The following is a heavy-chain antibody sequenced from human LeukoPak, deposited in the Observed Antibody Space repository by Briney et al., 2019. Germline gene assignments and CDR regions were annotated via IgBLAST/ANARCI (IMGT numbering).Heavy chain of an antibody. CDR3: AKEGYYDILTGSSDYFDY. V-gene: IGHV3-23*01. D-gene: IGHD3-9*01. Sequence: PGGSLRLSCTASGFTFTSYAISWVRRAPGKGLEWVSTISGSGGSTYYADSVKGRFTISRDNSKNTLFLQMNSLRAEDTALYFCAKEGYYDILTGSSDYFDYWGQGILVTISS. CDR1: GFTFTSYA. CDR2: ISGSGGST. J-gene: IGHJ4*02.